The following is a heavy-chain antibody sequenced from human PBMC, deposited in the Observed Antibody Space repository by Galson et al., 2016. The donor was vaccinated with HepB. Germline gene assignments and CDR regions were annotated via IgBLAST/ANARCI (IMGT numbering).Heavy chain of an antibody. V-gene: IGHV3-23*01. CDR2: ITDSGGST. CDR3: AKDRGGSYNRRTYYPAFDY. CDR1: GFTFSNYA. D-gene: IGHD3-22*01. Sequence: SLRLSCAVSGFTFSNYAMSWVRQAPGKGLEWVTGITDSGGSTSYADSVEGRFTISRDNSKNTLYLHLNSLRADDTAVYYCAKDRGGSYNRRTYYPAFDYWGQGTLVTVSS. J-gene: IGHJ4*02.